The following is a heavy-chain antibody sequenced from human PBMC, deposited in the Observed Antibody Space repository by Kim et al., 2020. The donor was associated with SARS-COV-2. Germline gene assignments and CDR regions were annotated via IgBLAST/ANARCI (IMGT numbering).Heavy chain of an antibody. CDR1: GFTFSSYA. V-gene: IGHV3-23*01. CDR3: AKEREVYQDSSSWYSASDAFDI. D-gene: IGHD6-13*01. CDR2: ISGSGGST. J-gene: IGHJ3*02. Sequence: GGSLRLSCAASGFTFSSYAMSWVRQAPGKGLEWVSAISGSGGSTYYADSVKGRFTISRDNSKNTLYLQMNSLRAEDTAVYYCAKEREVYQDSSSWYSASDAFDIWGQGTMVTVSS.